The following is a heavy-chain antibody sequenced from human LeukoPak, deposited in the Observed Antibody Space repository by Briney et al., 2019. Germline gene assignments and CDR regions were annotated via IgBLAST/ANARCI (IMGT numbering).Heavy chain of an antibody. D-gene: IGHD5-24*01. CDR3: AKDLAEMATIIDY. J-gene: IGHJ4*02. CDR2: ISGSGGST. CDR1: GFTVSNNY. Sequence: GGSLRLSCAASGFTVSNNYMSWVRQAPGKGLEWVSAISGSGGSTYYADSVKGRFTISRDNSKNTLYLQMNSLRAEDTAVYHCAKDLAEMATIIDYWGQGTLVTVSS. V-gene: IGHV3-23*01.